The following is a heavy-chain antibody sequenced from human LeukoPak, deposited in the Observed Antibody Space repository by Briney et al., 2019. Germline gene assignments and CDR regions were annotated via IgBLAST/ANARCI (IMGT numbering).Heavy chain of an antibody. CDR2: INPSGGST. CDR1: GYTFTSYY. CDR3: ARDGVVGATLRTDYYFDY. Sequence: ASVKVSCKASGYTFTSYYMHWVRQAPGQGLEWMGIINPSGGSTSYAQKFQGRVTMTRDTSTSTVYMELSSLRSEDTAVYYCARDGVVGATLRTDYYFDYWGQGTLVTVSS. J-gene: IGHJ4*02. V-gene: IGHV1-46*01. D-gene: IGHD1-26*01.